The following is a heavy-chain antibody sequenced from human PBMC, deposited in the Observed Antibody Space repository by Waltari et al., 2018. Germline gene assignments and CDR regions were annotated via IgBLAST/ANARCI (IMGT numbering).Heavy chain of an antibody. J-gene: IGHJ3*02. V-gene: IGHV3-33*01. CDR2: IWYDGSNK. Sequence: QVQLVESGGGVVQPGRSLRLSCAASGFTFSSYGMHWVRKAPGKGLEWLAVIWYDGSNKYYAYSVKGRFTISRDNSKNTLYLQMNSLRAEDTAVYYCARDGGHYYDSSCYLVPDAFDIWGQGTMVTVSS. D-gene: IGHD3-22*01. CDR3: ARDGGHYYDSSCYLVPDAFDI. CDR1: GFTFSSYG.